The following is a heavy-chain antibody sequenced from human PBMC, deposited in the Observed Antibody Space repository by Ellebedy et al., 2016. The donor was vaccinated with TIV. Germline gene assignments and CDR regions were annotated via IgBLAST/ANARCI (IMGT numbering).Heavy chain of an antibody. CDR2: LKKDESEE. D-gene: IGHD3/OR15-3a*01. CDR1: GFTFSSYW. CDR3: ARVEYDFWSGYYFDN. J-gene: IGHJ4*02. V-gene: IGHV3-7*03. Sequence: GESLKISCAASGFTFSSYWMGWVRQAPGKGLEWVANLKKDESEEYYAASVQGRFTISRDNAKNSLDLQMNNLRVEDTAVYYCARVEYDFWSGYYFDNWGQGTLVTVPS.